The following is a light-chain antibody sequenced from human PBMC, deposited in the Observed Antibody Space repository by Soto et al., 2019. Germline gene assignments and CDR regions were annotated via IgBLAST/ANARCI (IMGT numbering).Light chain of an antibody. Sequence: DIRMTQSPSSLFAASGYTVTITCRASQSIRSYLNWDQQNPGKAPKLRIYAASSVQSGVPSRFSGSGSGTDFTLTISSLQPEDFATYYCQQSYSTPPTFGQGTRLEI. CDR3: QQSYSTPPT. J-gene: IGKJ5*01. CDR1: QSIRSY. V-gene: IGKV1-39*01. CDR2: AAS.